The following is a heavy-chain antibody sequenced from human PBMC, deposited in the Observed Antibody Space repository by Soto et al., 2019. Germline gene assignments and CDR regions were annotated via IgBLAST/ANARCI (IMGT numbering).Heavy chain of an antibody. J-gene: IGHJ6*02. D-gene: IGHD2-15*01. CDR2: INSDGSST. Sequence: EVQLVESGGGLVQPGGSLRLSCAASGFTFSSYWMHWVRQAPGKGLVWVSRINSDGSSTSYADSVKGRFTISRDNAKNTLYLQMNSLRAEDTTVYYCARHTPQPADAAYYYYGMDVWGQGTTVTVSS. CDR3: ARHTPQPADAAYYYYGMDV. CDR1: GFTFSSYW. V-gene: IGHV3-74*01.